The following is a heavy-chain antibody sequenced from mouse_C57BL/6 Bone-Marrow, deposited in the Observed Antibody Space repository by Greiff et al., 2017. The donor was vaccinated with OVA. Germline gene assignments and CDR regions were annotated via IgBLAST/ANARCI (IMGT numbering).Heavy chain of an antibody. CDR1: GFTFSSYA. CDR3: TRGDNYYQFLYYFDY. CDR2: ICSGGDYI. D-gene: IGHD1-3*01. V-gene: IGHV5-9-1*02. J-gene: IGHJ2*01. Sequence: DVQLVESGEGLVKPGGSLKLSCAASGFTFSSYAMSWVRQTPEQRLEWVAYICSGGDYIYYADTVKGRFTISRDNARNTLYLQRSSLKSEDTAMYYCTRGDNYYQFLYYFDYWGQGTTLTVSS.